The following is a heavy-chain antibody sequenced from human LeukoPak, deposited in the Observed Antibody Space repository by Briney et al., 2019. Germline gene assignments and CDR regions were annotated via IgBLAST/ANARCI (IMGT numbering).Heavy chain of an antibody. J-gene: IGHJ6*03. CDR2: IIPIFGTA. CDR1: GYTLTGYY. CDR3: ATGKGYYYYMDV. V-gene: IGHV1-69*06. Sequence: SVKVSCKASGYTLTGYYMHWVRQAPGQGLEWMGGIIPIFGTANYAQKFQGRVTITADKSTSTAYMELSSLRSEDTAVYYCATGKGYYYYMDVWGKGTTVTVSS.